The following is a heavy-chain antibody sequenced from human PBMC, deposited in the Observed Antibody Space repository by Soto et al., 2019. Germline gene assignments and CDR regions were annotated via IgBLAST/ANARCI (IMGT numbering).Heavy chain of an antibody. J-gene: IGHJ3*02. CDR1: GGYISGGYYS. CDR2: IYNSGST. Sequence: SETLSLTCAVSGGYISGGYYSRSWIRQPPGKGLEWIGFIYNSGSTYYNSSLKSRVTISVDRSKNHFFLNLTSVTAADTAVYYCATHRKFFQIWGQGTKVTVSS. CDR3: ATHRKFFQI. V-gene: IGHV4-30-2*01.